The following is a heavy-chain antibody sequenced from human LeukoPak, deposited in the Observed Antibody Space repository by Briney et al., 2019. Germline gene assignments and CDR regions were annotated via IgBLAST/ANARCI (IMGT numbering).Heavy chain of an antibody. CDR1: GDSVSSNSAA. J-gene: IGHJ6*03. Sequence: SQTLSLTRAISGDSVSSNSAAWNWIRQSPSRGLEWLGRTYYRSKWYNDYAVSVKSRITINPDTSKNQFSLQLNSVTPEDTAVYYCARVALSLSGYGPQGYYYYMDVWGKGTTVTVSS. CDR3: ARVALSLSGYGPQGYYYYMDV. V-gene: IGHV6-1*01. CDR2: TYYRSKWYN. D-gene: IGHD5-12*01.